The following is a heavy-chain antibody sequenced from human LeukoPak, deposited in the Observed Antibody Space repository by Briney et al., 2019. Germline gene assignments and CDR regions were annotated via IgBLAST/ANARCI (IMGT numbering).Heavy chain of an antibody. V-gene: IGHV3-23*01. CDR3: AREDRSSGFYGLDY. CDR1: GFTFRSYA. CDR2: VAGRGDVT. Sequence: GGSLRLSCAASGFTFRSYAMNWVRLAPGKGLEWVSSVAGRGDVTYYAGSVKGRFTISRDNSKNTLYLQMNSLRAEDTAVYHCAREDRSSGFYGLDYWGQGTLDTVSS. J-gene: IGHJ4*02. D-gene: IGHD6-19*01.